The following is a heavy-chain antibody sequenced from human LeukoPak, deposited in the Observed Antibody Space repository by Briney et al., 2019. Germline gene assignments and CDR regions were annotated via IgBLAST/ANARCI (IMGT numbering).Heavy chain of an antibody. V-gene: IGHV4-59*12. Sequence: SETLSLTCSVSDGSINSYYWNWIRRPPGKGLEWIGYIYHSGSTYYNPSLKSRVTISVDRSKNQFSLKLSSVTAADTAVYYCARDRYGDHTYFDYWGQGTLVTVSS. J-gene: IGHJ4*02. CDR2: IYHSGST. CDR1: DGSINSYY. D-gene: IGHD4-17*01. CDR3: ARDRYGDHTYFDY.